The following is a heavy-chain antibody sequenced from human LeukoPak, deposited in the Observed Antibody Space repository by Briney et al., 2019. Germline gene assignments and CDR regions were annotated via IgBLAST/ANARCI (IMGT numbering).Heavy chain of an antibody. D-gene: IGHD2-2*01. CDR2: ISAYNGNT. V-gene: IGHV1-18*01. CDR3: ARDWPTTSSTRCLWCYYYYMDV. Sequence: ASVKVSCKASGYTFTSYGISWVRQAPGQGLEWIGWISAYNGNTNYAQKLQGRVTMTTDASTSTAYMELRSLRSDDTAVYYCARDWPTTSSTRCLWCYYYYMDVWGKGTTFTVSS. CDR1: GYTFTSYG. J-gene: IGHJ6*03.